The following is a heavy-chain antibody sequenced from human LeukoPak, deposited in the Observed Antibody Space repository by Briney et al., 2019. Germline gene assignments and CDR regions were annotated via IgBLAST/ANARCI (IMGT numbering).Heavy chain of an antibody. V-gene: IGHV5-51*01. Sequence: GESLQISCKGSGYSFTSYWIGWVRQMPGKGLEWMGIIYPGDSDTRYSPSFQGHVTISADKSISTAYPQWSSLKASDTAMYYCARLIRVGYSYGPYYFDYWGQGTLVTVSS. CDR2: IYPGDSDT. CDR3: ARLIRVGYSYGPYYFDY. CDR1: GYSFTSYW. J-gene: IGHJ4*02. D-gene: IGHD5-18*01.